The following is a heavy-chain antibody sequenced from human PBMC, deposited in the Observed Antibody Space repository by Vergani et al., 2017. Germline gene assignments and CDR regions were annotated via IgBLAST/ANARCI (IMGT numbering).Heavy chain of an antibody. J-gene: IGHJ4*02. CDR1: GFTFSSYG. Sequence: QVQLVESGGGVVQPGRSLRLSCAASGFTFSSYGMHWVRQAPGKGLEWVAFIRYDGSNKYYADSVNGRFTISRDNSKNTLYLQMNSLRAEDTAVYDCAKGGGVTTVTEFDYWGQGTLVTVSS. V-gene: IGHV3-30*02. CDR2: IRYDGSNK. CDR3: AKGGGVTTVTEFDY. D-gene: IGHD4-17*01.